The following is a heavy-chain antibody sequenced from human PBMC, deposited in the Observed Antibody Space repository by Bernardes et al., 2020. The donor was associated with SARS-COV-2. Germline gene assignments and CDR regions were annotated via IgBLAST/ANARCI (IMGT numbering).Heavy chain of an antibody. D-gene: IGHD6-6*01. Sequence: GGSLRLSCVASGFTFSQNAMTWVRQVPGKGLEWVSAISAIGGSTYYAESVKGRVTISRDNSRNTVYLGMRSLRADDTAAYYCSKNAKYSSSSMEVWGQGTTGTV. CDR2: ISAIGGST. J-gene: IGHJ6*02. V-gene: IGHV3-23*01. CDR1: GFTFSQNA. CDR3: SKNAKYSSSSMEV.